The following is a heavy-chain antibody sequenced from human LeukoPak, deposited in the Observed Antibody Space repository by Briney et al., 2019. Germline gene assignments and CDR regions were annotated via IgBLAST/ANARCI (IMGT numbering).Heavy chain of an antibody. Sequence: SEPLSLTCTVSGGSISSYYWSWIRQPPGKGLEWIGYIYYSGSTNYNPSLKSRVTISVDTSKNQFSLKLSSVTAADTAVYYCARDREEYSSSNWGQGTLITVSS. V-gene: IGHV4-59*01. CDR3: ARDREEYSSSN. D-gene: IGHD6-6*01. CDR2: IYYSGST. CDR1: GGSISSYY. J-gene: IGHJ4*02.